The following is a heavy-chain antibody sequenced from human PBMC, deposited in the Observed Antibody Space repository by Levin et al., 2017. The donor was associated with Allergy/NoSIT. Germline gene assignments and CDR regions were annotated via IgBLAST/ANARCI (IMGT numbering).Heavy chain of an antibody. Sequence: GGSLRLSCAASGFTFSSFWMSWVRQAPGKGLEWVANIKQDGSEKYYVDSVKGRFTISRDNAKNSLYLQMSSLRAEDTAGSYFARGSSCTGGVCGVDVWGKGTTVTVSS. CDR1: GFTFSSFW. D-gene: IGHD2-8*02. CDR3: ARGSSCTGGVCGVDV. J-gene: IGHJ6*04. V-gene: IGHV3-7*03. CDR2: IKQDGSEK.